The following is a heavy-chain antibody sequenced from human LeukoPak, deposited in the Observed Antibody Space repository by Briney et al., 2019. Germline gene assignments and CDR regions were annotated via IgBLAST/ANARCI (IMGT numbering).Heavy chain of an antibody. D-gene: IGHD5-18*01. CDR2: INSDGSST. CDR1: GFTFNSYW. CDR3: ARGGGYSYGTIDY. Sequence: PGGSLRLSCAVSGFTFNSYWMHWVRQAPGKGLVWVSRINSDGSSTSYADSVKGRFTISRDNAKNTLYLQMNTLRAEDTAVYYCARGGGYSYGTIDYWGQGTLVTVSS. V-gene: IGHV3-74*01. J-gene: IGHJ4*02.